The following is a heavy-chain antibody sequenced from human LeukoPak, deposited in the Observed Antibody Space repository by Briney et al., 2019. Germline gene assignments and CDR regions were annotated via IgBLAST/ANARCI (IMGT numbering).Heavy chain of an antibody. V-gene: IGHV1-2*02. J-gene: IGHJ4*02. CDR3: ARVRDVTGLLY. CDR2: INPKSGDT. CDR1: GYTFTDYF. Sequence: ATVKVSCKASGYTFTDYFLHWVRQAPGRGLECMAWINPKSGDTKYTQNLQGRVTVTRDTSISTLSMELSRLISDDTAVYYCARVRDVTGLLYWGQGTLVTVSS. D-gene: IGHD1-14*01.